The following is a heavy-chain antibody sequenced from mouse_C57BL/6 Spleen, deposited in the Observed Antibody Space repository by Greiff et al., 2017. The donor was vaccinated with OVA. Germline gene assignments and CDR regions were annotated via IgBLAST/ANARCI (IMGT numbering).Heavy chain of an antibody. D-gene: IGHD4-1*01. CDR3: ARRGRTGTEAMDY. CDR1: GYTFTSCW. CDR2: IIPSSGYT. J-gene: IGHJ4*01. Sequence: VQLQQSGADLAKPGASVSLSCKASGYTFTSCWMHWGKQRLGHGLVWMGYIIPSSGYTKYKQKFKDKATLTADKSSSTAYMKLSSLTYEDSAVYYCARRGRTGTEAMDYWGQGTSVTVSS. V-gene: IGHV1-7*01.